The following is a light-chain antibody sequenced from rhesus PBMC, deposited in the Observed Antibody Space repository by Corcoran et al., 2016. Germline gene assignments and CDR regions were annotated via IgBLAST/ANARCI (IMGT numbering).Light chain of an antibody. CDR3: QQSSNLSRT. Sequence: ETVVTQYPATLSLSPGERATLSCRASQSVGSYLAWYQQKPGQAPRLLIYGAASRATGIPDRFSGSGYGTDFTLTISSLEPEDVGVYYCQQSSNLSRTVGQGTKVEIK. CDR1: QSVGSY. V-gene: IGKV3-24*04. CDR2: GAA. J-gene: IGKJ1*01.